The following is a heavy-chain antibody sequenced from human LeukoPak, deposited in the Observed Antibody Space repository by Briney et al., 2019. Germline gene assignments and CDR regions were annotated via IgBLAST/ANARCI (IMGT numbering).Heavy chain of an antibody. CDR1: GFTFSNYA. V-gene: IGHV3-23*01. CDR2: ITGSGGGT. J-gene: IGHJ4*02. CDR3: AKRSGYSSSWYLDYFDY. Sequence: PGGSLRLSCAASGFTFSNYAMSWVRQAPGKGLEWVSTITGSGGGTNYADSVKGRFTISRDKSKNTLYLQMNSLRAEDTAVYYCAKRSGYSSSWYLDYFDYWGQGTLVTVSS. D-gene: IGHD6-13*01.